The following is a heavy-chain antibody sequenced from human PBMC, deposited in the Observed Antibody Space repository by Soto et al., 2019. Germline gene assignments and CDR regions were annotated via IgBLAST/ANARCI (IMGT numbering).Heavy chain of an antibody. CDR2: IYYSGET. Sequence: SETLSLTCTVSGVSISVTSYYWGWIRQTPAKGLEWIGTIYYSGETFYNPSLKSRVTISIDTSKNHFSLNLTSVTAADTAIYYCVRHGSFWGQGALVTVSS. V-gene: IGHV4-39*01. D-gene: IGHD3-16*02. CDR1: GVSISVTSYY. CDR3: VRHGSF. J-gene: IGHJ1*01.